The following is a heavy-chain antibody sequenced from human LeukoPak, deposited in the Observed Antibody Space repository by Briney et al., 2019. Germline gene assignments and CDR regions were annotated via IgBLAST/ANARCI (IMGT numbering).Heavy chain of an antibody. Sequence: GGSLRLSCAASGFTLSDYYMSWIRHAPEKGLEWVSYSSSSGSTIYYADSVKGRFAISRDNAKNSLYLQMNSLRAEDTAVYYCARRRDFIDYWGQGTLVTVSS. CDR3: ARRRDFIDY. CDR2: SSSSGSTI. D-gene: IGHD3/OR15-3a*01. CDR1: GFTLSDYY. J-gene: IGHJ4*02. V-gene: IGHV3-11*01.